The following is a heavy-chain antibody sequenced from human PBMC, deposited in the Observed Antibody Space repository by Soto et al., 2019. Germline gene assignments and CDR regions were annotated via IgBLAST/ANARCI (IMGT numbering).Heavy chain of an antibody. Sequence: GGSLRLSCAASGFTFSSYGMHWVRQAPGKGLEWVAVISYDGSNKYYADSVKDRFTISRDNSKNTLYLQMNSLRAEDTAVYYCARELGYCTNGVCSGTYGMDVWGQGTTVTVSS. V-gene: IGHV3-30*03. CDR1: GFTFSSYG. CDR3: ARELGYCTNGVCSGTYGMDV. J-gene: IGHJ6*02. CDR2: ISYDGSNK. D-gene: IGHD2-8*01.